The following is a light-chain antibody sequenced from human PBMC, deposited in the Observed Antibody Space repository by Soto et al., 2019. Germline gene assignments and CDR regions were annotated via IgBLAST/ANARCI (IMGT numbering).Light chain of an antibody. CDR2: GVS. J-gene: IGKJ1*01. Sequence: EVLMTQSPATVSVSRGESATLSCRASQSISSNKLAWYQQKPGQAPRLLLFGVSNRATGIPARFSGSGSGTDFSLTISSLQSEDFAVYYCQQYDYWPRTFGQGTKVDIK. CDR3: QQYDYWPRT. CDR1: QSISSN. V-gene: IGKV3-15*01.